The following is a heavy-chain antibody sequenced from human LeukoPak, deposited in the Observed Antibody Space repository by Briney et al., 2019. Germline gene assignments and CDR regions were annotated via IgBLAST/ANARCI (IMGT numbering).Heavy chain of an antibody. CDR3: AREARATPDF. D-gene: IGHD1-26*01. CDR2: VTNSGDFV. V-gene: IGHV3-11*01. Sequence: PGGSLRLSCAASGFRSSGHYMSWIRQAPGKGLEWISYVTNSGDFVNYADSVKGRFTISRDNAKNSLYLQMNSLRAEDTAVYYCAREARATPDFWGQGTVVTVSS. J-gene: IGHJ4*02. CDR1: GFRSSGHY.